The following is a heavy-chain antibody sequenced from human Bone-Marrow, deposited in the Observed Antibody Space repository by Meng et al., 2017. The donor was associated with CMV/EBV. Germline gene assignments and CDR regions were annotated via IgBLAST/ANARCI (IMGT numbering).Heavy chain of an antibody. D-gene: IGHD2-2*01. CDR1: GFTFSSYS. V-gene: IGHV3-21*01. J-gene: IGHJ6*02. CDR2: ISSSSSYI. CDR3: ARDLSDCSSTSCCYYYYYGMDV. Sequence: GESLKISCAASGFTFSSYSMNWVRQAPGKGLEWVSSISSSSSYIYYADSVKGRFTISRDNAKNSLYLQMNSLRAEDTAVYYCARDLSDCSSTSCCYYYYYGMDVWGQGTTVTVSS.